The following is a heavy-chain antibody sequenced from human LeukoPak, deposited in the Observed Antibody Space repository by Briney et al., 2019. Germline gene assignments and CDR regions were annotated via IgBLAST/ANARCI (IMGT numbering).Heavy chain of an antibody. J-gene: IGHJ4*02. Sequence: SETLSLTCTVSGGSISSGSYYWSWIRQPAGKGLEWIGRIYTSGSTNYNPSLKSRVTISVDTSKNQFSLKLSSVTAADTAVYYCARQLSYCSGGSCPVDYWGQGTLVTVSS. CDR2: IYTSGST. CDR1: GGSISSGSYY. V-gene: IGHV4-61*02. CDR3: ARQLSYCSGGSCPVDY. D-gene: IGHD2-15*01.